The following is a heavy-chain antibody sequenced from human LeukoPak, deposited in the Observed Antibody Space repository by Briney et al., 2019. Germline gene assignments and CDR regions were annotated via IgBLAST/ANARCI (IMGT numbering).Heavy chain of an antibody. CDR1: GGSISSYY. D-gene: IGHD5-12*01. V-gene: IGHV4-4*07. J-gene: IGHJ4*02. CDR2: IYTSGST. CDR3: ARASGYSGYGSASFDY. Sequence: SETLSLTCTVSGGSISSYYWSWIRQPAGKGLEWIGRIYTSGSTNYNPSLKSRVTMSVDTSKNQFSLKLSSVTAADTAVYYCARASGYSGYGSASFDYWGQGTLVTVSS.